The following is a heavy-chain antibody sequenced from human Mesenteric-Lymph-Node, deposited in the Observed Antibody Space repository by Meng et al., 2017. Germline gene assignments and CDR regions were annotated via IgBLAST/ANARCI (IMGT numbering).Heavy chain of an antibody. CDR3: ARVGDDYAYYGMDV. J-gene: IGHJ6*02. Sequence: GESLKISCAASGFTFSSYGMHWVRQAPGKGLEWVAVIWYDGSNKYYADSVKGRFTISRDNSKNTLYLQMNSLRAEDTAVYYCARVGDDYAYYGMDVWGQGTTVTVSS. CDR1: GFTFSSYG. V-gene: IGHV3-33*01. CDR2: IWYDGSNK.